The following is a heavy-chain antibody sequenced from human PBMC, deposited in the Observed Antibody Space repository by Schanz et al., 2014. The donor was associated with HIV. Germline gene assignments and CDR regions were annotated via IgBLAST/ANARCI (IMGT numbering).Heavy chain of an antibody. CDR1: GFTLNSYG. V-gene: IGHV3-33*06. J-gene: IGHJ6*02. Sequence: QVQLVESGGGVVQPGRSLRLSCAASGFTLNSYGMHWVRQAPGKGLEWVAVIWYDGSNKDYGDSVKGRFTISRDNSKNTLYLQMNSLRAEDTAVYYCAKVPVAHYYYGMDVWGRGALVTVAS. CDR3: AKVPVAHYYYGMDV. CDR2: IWYDGSNK.